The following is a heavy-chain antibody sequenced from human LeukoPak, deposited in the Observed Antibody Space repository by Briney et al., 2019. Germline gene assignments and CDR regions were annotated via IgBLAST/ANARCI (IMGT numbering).Heavy chain of an antibody. Sequence: GGSLRLSCAASGFTFSSYWMSWVRQAPGKGLEWVANIKQDGSEKYYVDSVKGRFTISRDNAKNSLYLQMNSLRAEDTAVYYCARVITNWGWYYYMDVWGKGTTVTVSS. J-gene: IGHJ6*03. CDR1: GFTFSSYW. CDR2: IKQDGSEK. D-gene: IGHD7-27*01. CDR3: ARVITNWGWYYYMDV. V-gene: IGHV3-7*01.